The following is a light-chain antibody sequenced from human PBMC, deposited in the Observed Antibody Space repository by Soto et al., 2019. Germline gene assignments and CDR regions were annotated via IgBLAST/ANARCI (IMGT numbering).Light chain of an antibody. CDR2: TAS. CDR3: QHYNSYSEA. V-gene: IGKV1-8*01. Sequence: AIRMTQSPSSLSASTGDRVTITCRASQGISSYLAWYQQKPGKAPKLLIYTASTLRSGVPSRFSGTGSATDFTLTISCLQSEDFAPSYCQHYNSYSEAFGQGTKMELK. CDR1: QGISSY. J-gene: IGKJ1*01.